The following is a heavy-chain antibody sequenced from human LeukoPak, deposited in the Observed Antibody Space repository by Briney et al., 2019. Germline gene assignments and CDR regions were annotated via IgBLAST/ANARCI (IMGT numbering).Heavy chain of an antibody. J-gene: IGHJ5*02. Sequence: GASVTVSCKASGGTFSSYAISWVRQAPGQGLEWMGGIIPIFGTANYAQKFQGRVTITTDESTSTAYMELSSLRSEDTAVYYCARSQLLKNWFDPWGQGTLVTVSS. V-gene: IGHV1-69*05. CDR1: GGTFSSYA. D-gene: IGHD2-2*01. CDR3: ARSQLLKNWFDP. CDR2: IIPIFGTA.